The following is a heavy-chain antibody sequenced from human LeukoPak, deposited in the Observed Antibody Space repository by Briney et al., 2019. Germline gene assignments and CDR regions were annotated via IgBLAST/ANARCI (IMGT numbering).Heavy chain of an antibody. J-gene: IGHJ4*02. CDR2: IYFGGTT. CDR1: GFTVSSNY. Sequence: GGSLRLSCAASGFTVSSNYMTWVRQAPGQGLEWVSVIYFGGTTYYADSVKGRFTISRDNSKNTVYLQMNSLRVEDTAVYYCARGDGVYVYWGQGTLVTVSA. V-gene: IGHV3-53*01. D-gene: IGHD5/OR15-5a*01. CDR3: ARGDGVYVY.